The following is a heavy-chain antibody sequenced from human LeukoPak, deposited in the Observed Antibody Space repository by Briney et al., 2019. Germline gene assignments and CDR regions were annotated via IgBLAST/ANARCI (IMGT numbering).Heavy chain of an antibody. D-gene: IGHD5-18*01. J-gene: IGHJ4*02. CDR1: GLNFNSHT. Sequence: GGSLRLPCVASGLNFNSHTMKWVRQAPGKGLEWVSSISSDSNSIYHADSVKGRFTISRDNAKNSLYLQMNSLRAEDTAVYYCARVSRGYSKNFDYWGQGTLVTVSS. CDR2: ISSDSNSI. CDR3: ARVSRGYSKNFDY. V-gene: IGHV3-21*01.